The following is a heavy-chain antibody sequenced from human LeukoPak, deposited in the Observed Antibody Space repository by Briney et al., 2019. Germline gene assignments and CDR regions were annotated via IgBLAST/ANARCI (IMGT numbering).Heavy chain of an antibody. V-gene: IGHV1-2*02. J-gene: IGHJ4*02. CDR2: INPNSGGT. D-gene: IGHD6-19*01. Sequence: VASVKVSCTASGYTFTGYYMHWVRQAPGQGLEWMGWINPNSGGTNYAQKFQGRVTMTRDTSISTAYMELSRLRSDDTAVYYCARLSVAGMDFDYWGQGTLVTVSS. CDR3: ARLSVAGMDFDY. CDR1: GYTFTGYY.